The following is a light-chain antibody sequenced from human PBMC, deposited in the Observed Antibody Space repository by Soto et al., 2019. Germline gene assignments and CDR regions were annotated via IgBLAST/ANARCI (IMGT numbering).Light chain of an antibody. V-gene: IGKV3-15*01. Sequence: EMVMPQSPATFSVSQGGSATLSCRASQHVSTTFAWYRQKPGQAPTLLTYRASTRATGIPARFSGSGSGTEFTLTISSLQSEDFAVYYCQQYNNWPYTFGQGTKLEIK. J-gene: IGKJ2*01. CDR3: QQYNNWPYT. CDR1: QHVSTT. CDR2: RAS.